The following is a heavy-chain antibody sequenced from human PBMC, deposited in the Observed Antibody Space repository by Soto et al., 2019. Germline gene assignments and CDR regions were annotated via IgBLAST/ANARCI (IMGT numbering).Heavy chain of an antibody. Sequence: PGGSLRLSCAAPGFTFSSYSMNWVRQAPGKGLEWVSYISSSSSTIYYADSVKGRFTISRDNAKNSLYLQMNSLRAEDTVVYYCAREYCSSTSCLNWFDPWGQGTLVTVSS. CDR1: GFTFSSYS. J-gene: IGHJ5*02. CDR2: ISSSSSTI. CDR3: AREYCSSTSCLNWFDP. V-gene: IGHV3-48*01. D-gene: IGHD2-2*01.